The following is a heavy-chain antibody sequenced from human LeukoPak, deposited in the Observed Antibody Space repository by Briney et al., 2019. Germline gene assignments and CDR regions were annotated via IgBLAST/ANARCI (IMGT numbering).Heavy chain of an antibody. D-gene: IGHD2-2*01. V-gene: IGHV4-39*01. CDR3: ARHAPGCSSTSCYRAGSSWFDP. Sequence: SETLSLTCTVSGGSISSNSFYGRWIRQSPGKGLQWLESVYYTEIRYYHPSLKSRVTISVDTSKNQFYLLLSSVTAADTAVYYCARHAPGCSSTSCYRAGSSWFDPWGQGTLVTVSS. CDR1: GGSISSNSFY. J-gene: IGHJ5*02. CDR2: VYYTEIR.